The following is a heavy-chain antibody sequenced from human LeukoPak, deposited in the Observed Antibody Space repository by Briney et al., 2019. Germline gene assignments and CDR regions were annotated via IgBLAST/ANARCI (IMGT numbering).Heavy chain of an antibody. CDR3: VKAGIVVVPAAIGYWYFDL. CDR1: GFTFSSYA. V-gene: IGHV3-64D*06. CDR2: ISSNGGST. D-gene: IGHD2-2*01. J-gene: IGHJ2*01. Sequence: GGSLRLSCSASGFTFSSYAMHWVRQAPGRGLEYVSDISSNGGSTYYADSVKGRFTISRDNSKNTLYLQMSSLRAEDTAVYYCVKAGIVVVPAAIGYWYFDLWGRGTLVTVSS.